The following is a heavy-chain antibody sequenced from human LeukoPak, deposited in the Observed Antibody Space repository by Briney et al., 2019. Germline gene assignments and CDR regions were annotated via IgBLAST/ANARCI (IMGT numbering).Heavy chain of an antibody. D-gene: IGHD1-26*01. Sequence: ASVKVSFKASGYTFTIYYMSWVRQAPGQGLEWMGMINPSSENTTYAQRFQGRVTMTRDTSTSTVYMELSSLRSEDTAVYYCARLWPIVGATSFVDCWGQGTLVTVSS. CDR2: INPSSENT. CDR3: ARLWPIVGATSFVDC. V-gene: IGHV1-46*01. J-gene: IGHJ4*02. CDR1: GYTFTIYY.